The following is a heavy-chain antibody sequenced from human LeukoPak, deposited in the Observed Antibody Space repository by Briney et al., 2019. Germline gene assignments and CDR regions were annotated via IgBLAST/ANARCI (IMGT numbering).Heavy chain of an antibody. Sequence: SGGSLRLSCAASGFTFSSYGIHWVRQAPGKGLEWVAFIRYDGTNKFYADSVKGRFTISRDISKNTLYLQMDSLRADDTAVYYCARYATVTTTINWFDPWGQGTLVTVSS. V-gene: IGHV3-30*02. CDR2: IRYDGTNK. D-gene: IGHD4-17*01. J-gene: IGHJ5*02. CDR1: GFTFSSYG. CDR3: ARYATVTTTINWFDP.